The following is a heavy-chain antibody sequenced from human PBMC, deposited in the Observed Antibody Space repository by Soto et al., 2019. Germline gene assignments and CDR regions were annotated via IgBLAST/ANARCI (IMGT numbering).Heavy chain of an antibody. D-gene: IGHD2-15*01. Sequence: PSETLSLTCAVYGGSFSGYYWSWIRQPPGKGLEWIGEINHSGSTNYNPSLKSRVTISVDTSKNQFSLKLSSVTAADTAVYYCARHRTYCSGGSCYGFDYWGQGTLVTVSS. CDR2: INHSGST. J-gene: IGHJ4*02. CDR3: ARHRTYCSGGSCYGFDY. V-gene: IGHV4-34*01. CDR1: GGSFSGYY.